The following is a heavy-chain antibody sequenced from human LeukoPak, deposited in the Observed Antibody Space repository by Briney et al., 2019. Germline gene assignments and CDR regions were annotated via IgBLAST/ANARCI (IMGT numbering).Heavy chain of an antibody. Sequence: GGSLRLSCAASGFTFSSYGMHWVRQAPGKGLEWVANIKLDGSEKYYVDSVKGRFTISRDNAKNSLYLQMSSLRAEDTALYYCARATKTYAYDIWGRGTMVTVSS. CDR1: GFTFSSYG. V-gene: IGHV3-7*01. D-gene: IGHD1-26*01. J-gene: IGHJ3*02. CDR3: ARATKTYAYDI. CDR2: IKLDGSEK.